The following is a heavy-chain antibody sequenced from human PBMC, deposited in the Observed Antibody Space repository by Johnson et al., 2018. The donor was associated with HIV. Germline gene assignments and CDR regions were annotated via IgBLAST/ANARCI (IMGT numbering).Heavy chain of an antibody. D-gene: IGHD3-3*01. CDR2: INWNGGTT. CDR1: GFTFDDYG. V-gene: IGHV3-20*04. J-gene: IGHJ3*02. CDR3: ARDRGVFWSGYYSAFDI. Sequence: VQLVESGGGVARPGGSLRLSCEASGFTFDDYGMTWVRQPPGKGLEWVSGINWNGGTTGYADSVKGRFTISRDNAKNSLYLQMNSLRAEDTALYYCARDRGVFWSGYYSAFDIWGQGTMVTVSS.